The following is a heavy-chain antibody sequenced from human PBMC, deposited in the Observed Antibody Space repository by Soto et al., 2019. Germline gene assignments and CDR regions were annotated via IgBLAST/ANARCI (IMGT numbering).Heavy chain of an antibody. CDR2: ISPGSRYP. CDR1: GFTFGDSY. D-gene: IGHD2-15*01. V-gene: IGHV3-11*06. Sequence: GGSLRLSCAGPGFTFGDSYMSWIRQAPGKGLEWLSYISPGSRYPAYADSVKGRFTISRDNAKRSLYLQMMSLTAEDTAIYYCVRGGGGGLFDPWGQGTMVTVSS. J-gene: IGHJ5*02. CDR3: VRGGGGGLFDP.